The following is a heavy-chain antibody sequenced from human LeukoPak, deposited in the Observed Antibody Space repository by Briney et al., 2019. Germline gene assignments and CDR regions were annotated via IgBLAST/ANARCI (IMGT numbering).Heavy chain of an antibody. Sequence: SETLSLTCTVSGGSISSSSYYWGWIRQPPGKGLEWIGSIYYSGSTNYNPSLKSRVTISVDTSKNQFSLKLSSVTAADTAVYYCARSSSSWSYYYYYYMDVWGKGTTVTVSS. CDR2: IYYSGST. V-gene: IGHV4-39*07. D-gene: IGHD6-13*01. J-gene: IGHJ6*03. CDR1: GGSISSSSYY. CDR3: ARSSSSWSYYYYYYMDV.